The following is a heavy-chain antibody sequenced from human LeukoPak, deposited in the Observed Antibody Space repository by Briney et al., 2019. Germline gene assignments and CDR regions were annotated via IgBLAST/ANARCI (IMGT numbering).Heavy chain of an antibody. CDR3: ARSYYDFRGGYYQGGYYYMDV. D-gene: IGHD3-3*01. CDR1: GDSINNYY. J-gene: IGHJ6*03. Sequence: PSETLSLTCLVSGDSINNYYWSWIRQPPGKGLEWIGDISYSGSTKYNPSLKSRVTMSLYTSKTQFSLELSSVTAADTAVYFCARSYYDFRGGYYQGGYYYMDVWGKGTTVTVSS. CDR2: ISYSGST. V-gene: IGHV4-59*01.